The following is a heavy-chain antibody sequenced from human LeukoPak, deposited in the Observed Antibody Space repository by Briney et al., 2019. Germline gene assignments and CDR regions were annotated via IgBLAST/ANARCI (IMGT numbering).Heavy chain of an antibody. V-gene: IGHV3-43*02. CDR1: GFTFDDYA. CDR2: ISGDGGST. J-gene: IGHJ4*02. Sequence: GGSLRLSCAASGFTFDDYAMHWVRQAPGKGLEWVSLISGDGGSTYYADSVKGRFTISRDNAENSLYLQMNSLRAEDTAVYYCARRSPNYYFDYWGQGTLVTVSS. CDR3: ARRSPNYYFDY.